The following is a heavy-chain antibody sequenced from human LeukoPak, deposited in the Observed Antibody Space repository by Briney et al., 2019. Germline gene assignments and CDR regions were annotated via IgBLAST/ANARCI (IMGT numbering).Heavy chain of an antibody. V-gene: IGHV3-23*01. D-gene: IGHD2-21*01. CDR2: ISGSGGST. CDR1: GFTFSSYS. CDR3: AKIPDLRVQPGAWNAFDI. Sequence: GGSLRLSCAASGFTFSSYSMNWVRQAPGKGLEWVSAISGSGGSTYYADSVKGRFTISRDNSKNTLYLQMNSLRAEDTAVYYCAKIPDLRVQPGAWNAFDIWGQGTMVTVSS. J-gene: IGHJ3*02.